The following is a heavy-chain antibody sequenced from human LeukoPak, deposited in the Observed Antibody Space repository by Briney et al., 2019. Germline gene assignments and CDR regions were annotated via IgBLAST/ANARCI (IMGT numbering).Heavy chain of an antibody. D-gene: IGHD5-18*01. CDR3: ASSGYSYGYAFDY. J-gene: IGHJ4*02. CDR1: GGTSSSYA. V-gene: IGHV1-69*05. Sequence: SVKVSCKASGGTSSSYAISWVRQAPGQGLEWMGGIIPIFGTANYAQKFQGRVTITTGESTSTAYMELSSLRSEDAAVYYCASSGYSYGYAFDYWGQGTLVTVSS. CDR2: IIPIFGTA.